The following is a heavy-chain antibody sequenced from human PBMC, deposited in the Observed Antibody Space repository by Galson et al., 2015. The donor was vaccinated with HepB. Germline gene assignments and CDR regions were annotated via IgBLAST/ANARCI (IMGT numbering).Heavy chain of an antibody. CDR2: IYIGGNT. Sequence: SLRLSCAASGIPVATNFMSWVRRPPGGMQELVSDIYIGGNTYNAHSVEGRFTISRDHSKNTLFLQMHRLSAEDTDVYYYPQGSDWSYDDWGQGTLGNGSS. D-gene: IGHD2-21*01. J-gene: IGHJ4*02. V-gene: IGHV3-66*01. CDR3: PQGSDWSYDD. CDR1: GIPVATNF.